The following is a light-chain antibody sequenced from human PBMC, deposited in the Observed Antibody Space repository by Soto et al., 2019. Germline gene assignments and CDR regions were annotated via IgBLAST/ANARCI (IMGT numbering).Light chain of an antibody. CDR2: EVS. Sequence: QSALTQPASVSGSPAQSITMSCTGTSSDVGGYNYVSWYQQHPGKAPKLMIYEVSNRPSGVSNRFSGSKSGNTASLTISGLQAEDEADYYCSSYTSSSTLDVFGTGTKVTVL. V-gene: IGLV2-14*01. CDR3: SSYTSSSTLDV. CDR1: SSDVGGYNY. J-gene: IGLJ1*01.